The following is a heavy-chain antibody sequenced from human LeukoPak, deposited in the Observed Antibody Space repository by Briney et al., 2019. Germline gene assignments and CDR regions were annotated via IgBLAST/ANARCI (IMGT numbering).Heavy chain of an antibody. CDR2: IYYSGST. CDR3: ARSHYDFWSGWSDRSVVDY. Sequence: SETLSLTCTVSGGSIGSSSYYWGWIRQPPGKGLEWIGSIYYSGSTYYNPSLKSRVTISVDTSKNQFSLKLSSVTAADTAVYYRARSHYDFWSGWSDRSVVDYWGQGTLVTVSS. J-gene: IGHJ4*02. CDR1: GGSIGSSSYY. V-gene: IGHV4-39*01. D-gene: IGHD3-3*01.